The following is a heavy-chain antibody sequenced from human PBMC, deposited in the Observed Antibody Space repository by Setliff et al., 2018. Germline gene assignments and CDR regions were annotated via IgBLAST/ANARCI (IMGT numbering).Heavy chain of an antibody. CDR3: ARAHTWSLPNDNSGYPGWFDP. D-gene: IGHD3-22*01. CDR2: IFYSDTA. Sequence: PSETLSLTCTVSGGSIGPHYWSWIRQAPGKGLEWIGHIFYSDTAKYNPSLKSRVTMSVDKSKNHFSLELTSVTAADTAVYYCARAHTWSLPNDNSGYPGWFDPWGQGTLVTVSS. CDR1: GGSIGPHY. V-gene: IGHV4-59*11. J-gene: IGHJ5*02.